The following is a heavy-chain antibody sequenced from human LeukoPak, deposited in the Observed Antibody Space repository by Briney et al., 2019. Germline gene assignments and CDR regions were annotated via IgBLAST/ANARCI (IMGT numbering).Heavy chain of an antibody. J-gene: IGHJ4*02. D-gene: IGHD1-26*01. CDR2: IWYDESKK. V-gene: IGHV3-33*06. Sequence: GRSLRLSCAASGFTFSSYTMRWVRQAPGKGLEWVAVIWYDESKKYYADSVKGRFTISRDISKNTLYLQMNSLRAEDTAVYYCAKDPARYGGTYYFDCWGQGILVTVSS. CDR3: AKDPARYGGTYYFDC. CDR1: GFTFSSYT.